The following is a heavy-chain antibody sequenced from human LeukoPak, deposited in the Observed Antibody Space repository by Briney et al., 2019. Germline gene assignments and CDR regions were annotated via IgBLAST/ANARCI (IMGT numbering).Heavy chain of an antibody. J-gene: IGHJ5*02. D-gene: IGHD6-19*01. CDR2: INSDGSSR. Sequence: PGGSLRLSCAASGFTFSSYWMHWVRQVPGKGLVWVSRINSDGSSRSYVDSVMGRFTISRDNAKNTLYLQIDSLRAEDTAVYYCARGLAVAGSSWFDPWGQGTLVSVSS. CDR3: ARGLAVAGSSWFDP. V-gene: IGHV3-74*01. CDR1: GFTFSSYW.